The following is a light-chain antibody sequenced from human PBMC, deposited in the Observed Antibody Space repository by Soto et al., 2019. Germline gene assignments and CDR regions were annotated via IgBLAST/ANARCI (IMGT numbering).Light chain of an antibody. J-gene: IGLJ1*01. CDR3: SSYTRGITTYV. Sequence: QSVLTQPASVSGSPGQSITISCTGTSSDVGAYNYVSWFRQHPGKAPQLIIYQVSHRPSGISSRFSGSKSGNTASLTISGLQAEDEADYYCSSYTRGITTYVFGTGTKVTVL. V-gene: IGLV2-14*01. CDR1: SSDVGAYNY. CDR2: QVS.